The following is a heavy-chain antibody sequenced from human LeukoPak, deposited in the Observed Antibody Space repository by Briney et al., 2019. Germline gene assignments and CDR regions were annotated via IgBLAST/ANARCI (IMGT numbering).Heavy chain of an antibody. J-gene: IGHJ4*02. D-gene: IGHD3-22*01. Sequence: SETVSLTCTVSGYSISRGYYWGWIRQPPGNGLEWIGSIYHSGNTPYNPSLQSRVTISMDTSKNQFSLRLSSMTAADTAVYYCARVAYFDSTGDYYNFDYWGQGTLVTVSS. CDR2: IYHSGNT. CDR3: ARVAYFDSTGDYYNFDY. CDR1: GYSISRGYY. V-gene: IGHV4-38-2*02.